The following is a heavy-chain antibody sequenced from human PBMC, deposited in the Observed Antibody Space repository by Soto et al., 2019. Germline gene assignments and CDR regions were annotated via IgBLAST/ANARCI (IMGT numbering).Heavy chain of an antibody. CDR2: IGPEGGAT. V-gene: IGHV1-2*02. D-gene: IGHD1-26*01. J-gene: IGHJ4*02. CDR3: GRGRSGQIVVFY. CDR1: GYTFTGHY. Sequence: ASVKVSCKASGYTFTGHYIHWVRQAPEQGPEWMGEIGPEGGATRYAQKFQGRVTMTRDTSITTVYMELKNLSPDDTAVYYCGRGRSGQIVVFYWGQGTPVTVSS.